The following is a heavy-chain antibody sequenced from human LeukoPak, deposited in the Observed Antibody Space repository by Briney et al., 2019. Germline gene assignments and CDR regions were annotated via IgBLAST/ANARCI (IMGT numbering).Heavy chain of an antibody. V-gene: IGHV4-34*01. CDR2: INHSGST. Sequence: SETLSLTCAVYGGSFSGYYWSWIRQPPGKGLEWIGEINHSGSTNHSPSLKSRVTISVDTSKNQFSLKLRSVTAADTAVYYCARGPLYYYDSSSRSFYFDYWGQGTLVTVSS. CDR3: ARGPLYYYDSSSRSFYFDY. D-gene: IGHD3-22*01. CDR1: GGSFSGYY. J-gene: IGHJ4*02.